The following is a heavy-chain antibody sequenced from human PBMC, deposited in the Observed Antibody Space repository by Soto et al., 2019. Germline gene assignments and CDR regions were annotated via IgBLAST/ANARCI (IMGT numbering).Heavy chain of an antibody. CDR1: GDSINNGGYY. Sequence: PSETLSPTGSVSGDSINNGGYYWSRLRQHTGKSLERLGYIYYSGNTYYNPSLKSRVSISVDTSKNQFSLKLNSVTAADTAVYYCARTSYSDSSGYSDYWGQGTLVTVSS. CDR3: ARTSYSDSSGYSDY. J-gene: IGHJ4*02. D-gene: IGHD3-22*01. V-gene: IGHV4-31*03. CDR2: IYYSGNT.